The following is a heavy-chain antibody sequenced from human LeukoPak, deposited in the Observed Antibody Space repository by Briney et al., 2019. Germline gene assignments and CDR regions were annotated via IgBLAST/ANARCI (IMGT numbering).Heavy chain of an antibody. Sequence: GGSLRLSCAASGFTFSSYAMHWVRQAPGKGLEWVAVISYDGSNKYYADSVKGRFTISRDNSKNTLYLQMNSLRAEDTAVYYCAREHGSGSYTYYYYGMDVWGQGTTVTVSS. CDR1: GFTFSSYA. V-gene: IGHV3-30-3*01. D-gene: IGHD3-10*01. CDR3: AREHGSGSYTYYYYGMDV. CDR2: ISYDGSNK. J-gene: IGHJ6*02.